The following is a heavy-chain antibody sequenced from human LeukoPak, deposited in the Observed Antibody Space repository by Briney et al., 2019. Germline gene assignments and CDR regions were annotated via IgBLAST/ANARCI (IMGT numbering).Heavy chain of an antibody. CDR1: GGCFSGYY. Sequence: SETLSLTCAVYGGCFSGYYWSWIRQPPGKGLEWIGEINHSGSTNYYPSLKSGVTISVGTYKNQSSLKLSSVTAADTAVYYCPRAKPRHRPRYCSGASCPPYYFDYWGQGTLVTVSS. CDR2: INHSGST. D-gene: IGHD2-15*01. V-gene: IGHV4-34*01. CDR3: PRAKPRHRPRYCSGASCPPYYFDY. J-gene: IGHJ4*02.